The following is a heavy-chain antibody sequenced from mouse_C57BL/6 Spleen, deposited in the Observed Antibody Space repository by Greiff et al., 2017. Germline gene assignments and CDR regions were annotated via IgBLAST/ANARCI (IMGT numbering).Heavy chain of an antibody. V-gene: IGHV1-15*01. CDR1: GYTFTDYE. D-gene: IGHD2-5*01. Sequence: QVQLKQSGAELVRPGASVTLSCKASGYTFTDYEMHWVKQTPVHGLEWIGAIDPETGGTAYNQKFKGKAILTADKSSSTAYMELRSLTSEDSAVYYCTAYYSNYWGQGTTLTVSS. CDR2: IDPETGGT. J-gene: IGHJ2*01. CDR3: TAYYSNY.